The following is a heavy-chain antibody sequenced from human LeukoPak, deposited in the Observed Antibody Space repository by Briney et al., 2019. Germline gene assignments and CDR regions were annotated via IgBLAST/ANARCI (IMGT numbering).Heavy chain of an antibody. D-gene: IGHD6-6*01. Sequence: GGSLRLSCAASGFTFSSYGMHWVRQAPGKGLEWVAVIRYDGSNKYYADSVKGRFTISRDNSKNTLYLQMNSLRAEDTAVYYCAKGPADSSLLVTLDYWGQGTLATVSS. CDR3: AKGPADSSLLVTLDY. V-gene: IGHV3-30*02. CDR1: GFTFSSYG. J-gene: IGHJ4*02. CDR2: IRYDGSNK.